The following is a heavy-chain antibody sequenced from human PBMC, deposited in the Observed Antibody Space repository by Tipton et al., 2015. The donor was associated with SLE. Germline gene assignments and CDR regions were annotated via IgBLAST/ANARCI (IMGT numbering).Heavy chain of an antibody. J-gene: IGHJ4*02. CDR3: ASAAYCGGARCYSDY. V-gene: IGHV3-48*02. Sequence: SLRLSCAASRFTFSTYSMNWVRQAPGKGLERVSYISSSSSTISYADSVKGRFTISRDNAKNSLYLQMNSLSDEDTAVYYCASAAYCGGARCYSDYRGQGTLVTVSS. CDR1: RFTFSTYS. CDR2: ISSSSSTI. D-gene: IGHD2-21*01.